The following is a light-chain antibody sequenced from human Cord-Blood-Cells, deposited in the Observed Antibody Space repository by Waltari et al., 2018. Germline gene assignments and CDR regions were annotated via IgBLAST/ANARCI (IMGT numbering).Light chain of an antibody. V-gene: IGKV3-20*01. CDR1: LSVSSSY. CDR3: QQYGSS. Sequence: EIVLTHSPGTLSLSQGERATLSCRASLSVSSSYLAWYQQKPGQAPRLLIYGASSRATGIPDRFSGSGSGTYFTLTISRLEPEDFAVYYCQQYGSSFGPGTKVDIK. J-gene: IGKJ3*01. CDR2: GAS.